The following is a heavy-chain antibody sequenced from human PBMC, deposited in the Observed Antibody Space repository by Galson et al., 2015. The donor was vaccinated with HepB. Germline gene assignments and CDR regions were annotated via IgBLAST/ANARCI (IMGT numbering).Heavy chain of an antibody. CDR1: GYTFTSYA. J-gene: IGHJ4*02. V-gene: IGHV1-3*01. CDR2: INAGNGNT. D-gene: IGHD1-26*01. CDR3: ARVISGSSGGFDY. Sequence: SVKVSCKASGYTFTSYAMHWVRQAPGQRLEWMGWINAGNGNTKYSQKFQGRVTITRDTSASTAYMELSSLRSEDTAVYYCARVISGSSGGFDYWGQGTLVTVSS.